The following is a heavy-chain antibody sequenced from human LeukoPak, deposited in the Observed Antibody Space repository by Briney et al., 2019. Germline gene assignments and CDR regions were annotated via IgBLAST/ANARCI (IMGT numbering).Heavy chain of an antibody. CDR1: GYTFTGYY. Sequence: ASVKVSCKASGYTFTGYYMHWVRQAPGQGLEWMGWINPNSGGTNYAQKFQGRVTMTRDTSISTAYMELSRLRSDDTAVYYCAREPPYCSSTSCYRGGFDYWGQGTLVTASS. CDR3: AREPPYCSSTSCYRGGFDY. J-gene: IGHJ4*02. V-gene: IGHV1-2*02. D-gene: IGHD2-2*02. CDR2: INPNSGGT.